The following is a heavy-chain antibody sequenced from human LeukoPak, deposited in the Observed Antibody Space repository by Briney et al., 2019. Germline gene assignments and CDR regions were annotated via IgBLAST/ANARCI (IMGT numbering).Heavy chain of an antibody. CDR2: ISWNSGSI. CDR3: AKDKAAAGTYYFQH. CDR1: EFTFNDYA. Sequence: GGSLRLSCAASEFTFNDYAMHWVRQAPGKGLEWVSGISWNSGSIGYADSVKGRFTISRDNAKNSLYLQMNSLRAEDMALYYCAKDKAAAGTYYFQHWGQGTLVTVSS. J-gene: IGHJ1*01. D-gene: IGHD6-13*01. V-gene: IGHV3-9*03.